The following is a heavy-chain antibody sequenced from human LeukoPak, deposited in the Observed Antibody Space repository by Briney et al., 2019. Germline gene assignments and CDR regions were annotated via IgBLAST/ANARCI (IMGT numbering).Heavy chain of an antibody. CDR3: VRGSLASGVVVYYYYYLDV. CDR2: ISASRGIT. D-gene: IGHD3-3*01. J-gene: IGHJ6*03. V-gene: IGHV3-48*01. CDR1: GFNYSSYT. Sequence: HSGGSLRLSCAASGFNYSSYTMNWVRQAPGMGLEWLSYISASRGITYYADSVKGRFTISRDNAKNSLYLQMNSLRAEDTAVYYCVRGSLASGVVVYYYYYLDVWGKGTTVTVSS.